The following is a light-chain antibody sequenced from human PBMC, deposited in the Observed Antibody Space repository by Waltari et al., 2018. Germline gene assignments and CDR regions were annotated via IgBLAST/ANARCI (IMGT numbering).Light chain of an antibody. Sequence: VLTQSPGTLSLSPGETATLSCRASQSISTYLVCYQQRPGHAPRLLIYAASTRATGVPDRFSGSGYGTDFTLTISRLEPEDFAVYYCQNHERLPATFGQGTKVEIK. V-gene: IGKV3-20*01. CDR1: QSISTY. CDR2: AAS. CDR3: QNHERLPAT. J-gene: IGKJ1*01.